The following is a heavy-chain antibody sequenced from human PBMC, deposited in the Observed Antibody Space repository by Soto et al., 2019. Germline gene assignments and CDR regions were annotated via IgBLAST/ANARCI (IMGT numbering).Heavy chain of an antibody. D-gene: IGHD6-13*01. Sequence: GESLKISCKGSGYSFTSYWISWVRQMPGKGLEWMGRIDPSDSYTNYSPSFQGHVTISADKSISTAYLQWSSLEASDTAMYYCARLDGSSRVPYGMDVWGQGTTVTVSS. J-gene: IGHJ6*02. V-gene: IGHV5-10-1*01. CDR1: GYSFTSYW. CDR2: IDPSDSYT. CDR3: ARLDGSSRVPYGMDV.